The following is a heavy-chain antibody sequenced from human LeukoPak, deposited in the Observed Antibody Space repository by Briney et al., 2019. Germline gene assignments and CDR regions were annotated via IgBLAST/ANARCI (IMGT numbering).Heavy chain of an antibody. CDR1: GGSISSYY. D-gene: IGHD3-22*01. CDR3: ARVHYYDSSGYSLSPDYYYYMDV. V-gene: IGHV4-4*07. CDR2: IYTSGST. Sequence: SETLSLTCTVSGGSISSYYWSWIRQPAGKGLEWIGRIYTSGSTNYNPSLKSRVTMSVDTSKNQFSLKLSSVTAADTAVYYCARVHYYDSSGYSLSPDYYYYMDVWGKGTTVTVSS. J-gene: IGHJ6*03.